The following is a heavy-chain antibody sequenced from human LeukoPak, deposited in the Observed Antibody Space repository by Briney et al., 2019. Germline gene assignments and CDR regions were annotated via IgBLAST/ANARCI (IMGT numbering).Heavy chain of an antibody. D-gene: IGHD3-9*01. J-gene: IGHJ3*02. CDR1: GFTFSSFG. Sequence: PGGTLRLSCAASGFTFSSFGMTWVRQAPGKGLEWVSVISGSGGSTYYADSVKGRFTISRDNSKNTLYLQMNSLRAEDTAVYYCANDRYYDILTGYYRDDAFDIWGQGTMVTVSS. CDR2: ISGSGGST. CDR3: ANDRYYDILTGYYRDDAFDI. V-gene: IGHV3-23*01.